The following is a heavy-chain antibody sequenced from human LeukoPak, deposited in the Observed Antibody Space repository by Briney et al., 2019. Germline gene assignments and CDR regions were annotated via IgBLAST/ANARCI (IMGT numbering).Heavy chain of an antibody. CDR2: IYYSGST. D-gene: IGHD6-6*01. CDR3: ASEDSSSSLDY. V-gene: IGHV4-59*01. J-gene: IGHJ4*02. CDR1: GGSISSYY. Sequence: PSETLSLTCTVAGGSISSYYWSWIRQPPGKGLEWIGYIYYSGSTNYNPSLKSRVTISVDTSKNQFSLKLSSVTAADTAVYYCASEDSSSSLDYWGQGTLVTVSS.